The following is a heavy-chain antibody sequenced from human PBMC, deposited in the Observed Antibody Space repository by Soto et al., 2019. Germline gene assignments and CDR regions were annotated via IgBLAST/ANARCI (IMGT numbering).Heavy chain of an antibody. CDR3: ARHGDDYGDYVSGYFDY. Sequence: SETLSLTCTVSGGSISSSSYYWGWIRQPPGKGLEWIGSIYYSGSTYYNPSLKSRVTISVDTSKNQFSLKLSSVTAADTAVYYCARHGDDYGDYVSGYFDYWGQGTQVTVSS. V-gene: IGHV4-39*01. CDR1: GGSISSSSYY. CDR2: IYYSGST. D-gene: IGHD4-17*01. J-gene: IGHJ4*02.